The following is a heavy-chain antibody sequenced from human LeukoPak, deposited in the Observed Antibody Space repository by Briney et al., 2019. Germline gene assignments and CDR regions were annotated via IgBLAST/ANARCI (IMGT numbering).Heavy chain of an antibody. D-gene: IGHD3-3*01. CDR1: GGTFSSYA. V-gene: IGHV7-4-1*02. CDR2: INTNTGNP. Sequence: ASVKVSCKASGGTFSSYAISWVRQAPGQGLEWMGWINTNTGNPTYAQGFTGRFVFSLDASVSTAYLQISSLKAEDTAVYYCAREFWKSNEGSYYYYMDVWGKGTTVTVSS. J-gene: IGHJ6*03. CDR3: AREFWKSNEGSYYYYMDV.